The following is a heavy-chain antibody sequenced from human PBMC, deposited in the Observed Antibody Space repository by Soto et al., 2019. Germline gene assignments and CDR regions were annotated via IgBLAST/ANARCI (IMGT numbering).Heavy chain of an antibody. CDR1: DGSISSGGYF. J-gene: IGHJ4*02. D-gene: IGHD6-13*01. Sequence: TLSLTCTVSDGSISSGGYFWSWVRQHPGKGLEWIGNIYYSGRTYYNPSLKSRVTISVDTSKNQFSLKLSSVTAADTAVYYCARFAREENPKVGSWYYFDYWGQGTRVTVSS. V-gene: IGHV4-31*03. CDR2: IYYSGRT. CDR3: ARFAREENPKVGSWYYFDY.